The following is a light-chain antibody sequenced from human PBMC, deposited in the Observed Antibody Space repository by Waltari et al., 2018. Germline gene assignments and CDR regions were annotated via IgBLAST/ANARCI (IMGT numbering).Light chain of an antibody. CDR3: QHTFTNPLT. CDR2: AAS. V-gene: IGKV1-39*01. CDR1: QTIHRY. J-gene: IGKJ4*01. Sequence: DIQVTQSPSSLSASAGDRITIACRASQTIHRYLNWYQQKSGKPPKLLIYAASTLQSGVPSRFSGSGSGADFTLTISNLQPEDFATYYCQHTFTNPLTFGGGTKVEIK.